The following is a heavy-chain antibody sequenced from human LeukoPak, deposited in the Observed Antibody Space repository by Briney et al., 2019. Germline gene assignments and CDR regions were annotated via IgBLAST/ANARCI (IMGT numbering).Heavy chain of an antibody. CDR3: ARSRGWLQSHPLEY. J-gene: IGHJ4*02. V-gene: IGHV4-39*06. D-gene: IGHD5-24*01. CDR1: GGSISSSSYY. CDR2: IHHSGST. Sequence: SGTLSLTCTVSGGSISSSSYYWGWIRQPPGKGLEWIGEIHHSGSTNYNPSLKSRVTISVDTSKNQFALNLSSVTAADTAVFYCARSRGWLQSHPLEYWGQGTLVTVSS.